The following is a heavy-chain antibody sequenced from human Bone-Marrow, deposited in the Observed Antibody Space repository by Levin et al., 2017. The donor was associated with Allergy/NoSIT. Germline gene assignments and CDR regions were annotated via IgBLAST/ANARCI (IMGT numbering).Heavy chain of an antibody. D-gene: IGHD2-8*01. CDR1: GFTFSESY. V-gene: IGHV3-11*01. Sequence: GGSLRLSCAASGFTFSESYMNWIRQAPGKGLEWLAYINPGGTTIYYADSVKGRFTISRDNTMYSLYLQMDSLRAEDTALYFCARSGVLAKVDYWGQGALVTVSS. J-gene: IGHJ4*02. CDR2: INPGGTTI. CDR3: ARSGVLAKVDY.